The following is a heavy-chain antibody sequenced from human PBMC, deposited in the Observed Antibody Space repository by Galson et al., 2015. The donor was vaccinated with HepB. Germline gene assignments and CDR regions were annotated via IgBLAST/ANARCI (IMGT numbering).Heavy chain of an antibody. J-gene: IGHJ5*02. CDR2: IYNSGDT. Sequence: TLSLTCAVSGDSISTFYWSWIRQPPGKGLEWIGYIYNSGDTNYYPSLRSRVSLSVDTSKNQVSLRLHSVSAADTAVYYCARHRPADYNLLTGWSPNSNWFAPWGQGTLVIVSS. D-gene: IGHD3-9*01. V-gene: IGHV4-59*08. CDR1: GDSISTFY. CDR3: ARHRPADYNLLTGWSPNSNWFAP.